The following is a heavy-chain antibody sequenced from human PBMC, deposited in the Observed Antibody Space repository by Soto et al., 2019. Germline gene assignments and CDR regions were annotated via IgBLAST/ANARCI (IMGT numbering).Heavy chain of an antibody. D-gene: IGHD1-1*01. Sequence: KTSETLSLTCAVSGGSISSSNWWSWVRQPPGKGLEWIGEIYHSGSTNYNPSLKSRVTISVDKSKNQFSLKLSSVTAADTAVYYCAREGDQLEHLGGMDVWGQGTTVTVSS. J-gene: IGHJ6*02. CDR2: IYHSGST. CDR3: AREGDQLEHLGGMDV. CDR1: GGSISSSNW. V-gene: IGHV4-4*02.